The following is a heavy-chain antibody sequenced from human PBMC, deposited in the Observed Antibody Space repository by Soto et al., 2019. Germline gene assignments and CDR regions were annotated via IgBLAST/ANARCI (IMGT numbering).Heavy chain of an antibody. J-gene: IGHJ3*01. Sequence: QVQLVHSGPEVKTPGSSVKVSCKTSGGSFSNFAFNWVRLAPGQGLKWMGAIIPLYRTPNYAPAFQGSATITADEVTFTTYLELRILRPDDAAVYFCATPSKERPGTFDAFDVWGLGTVVSVSS. CDR3: ATPSKERPGTFDAFDV. CDR2: IIPLYRTP. CDR1: GGSFSNFA. D-gene: IGHD4-4*01. V-gene: IGHV1-69*01.